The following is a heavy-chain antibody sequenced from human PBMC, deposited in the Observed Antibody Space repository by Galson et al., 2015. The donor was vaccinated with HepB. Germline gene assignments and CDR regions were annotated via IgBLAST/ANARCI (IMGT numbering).Heavy chain of an antibody. CDR2: IYYSGST. D-gene: IGHD2-15*01. J-gene: IGHJ4*02. V-gene: IGHV4-61*01. Sequence: SETLSLTCTVSGGSVSSGSYYWSWIRQPPGKGLEWIGYIYYSGSTNYNPSLKSRVTISVDTSKNQFSLKLSSVTAADTAVYYCARGGYCSGGSCYHLGQDYWGQGTLVTVSS. CDR3: ARGGYCSGGSCYHLGQDY. CDR1: GGSVSSGSYY.